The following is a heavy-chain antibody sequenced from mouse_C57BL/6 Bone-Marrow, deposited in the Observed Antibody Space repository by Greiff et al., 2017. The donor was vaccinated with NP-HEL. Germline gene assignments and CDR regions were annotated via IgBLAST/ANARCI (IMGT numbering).Heavy chain of an antibody. J-gene: IGHJ3*01. CDR1: GFTFSSYA. CDR3: TRDCPWFAY. CDR2: ISSGGDYI. V-gene: IGHV5-9-1*02. Sequence: EVKLMESGEGLVKPGGSLKLSCAASGFTFSSYAMSWVRQTPEKRLEWVAYISSGGDYIYYADTVKGRFTISRDNARNTLYLQMSSLKSEDTAMYYCTRDCPWFAYWGQGTLVTVSA.